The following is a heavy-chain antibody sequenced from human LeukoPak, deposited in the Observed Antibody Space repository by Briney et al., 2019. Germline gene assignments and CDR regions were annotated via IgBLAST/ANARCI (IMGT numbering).Heavy chain of an antibody. D-gene: IGHD3-22*01. CDR1: GFTFSSYA. CDR2: ISYDGSNK. J-gene: IGHJ4*02. CDR3: AKDSYYYDTVGGYFDY. V-gene: IGHV3-30-3*01. Sequence: GGSLRLSCAASGFTFSSYAMHWVRQAPGKGLEWVAVISYDGSNKYYADSVKGRFTISRDNSKNTLYLQMNSLRAEDTAVYYCAKDSYYYDTVGGYFDYWGQGTLVTVSS.